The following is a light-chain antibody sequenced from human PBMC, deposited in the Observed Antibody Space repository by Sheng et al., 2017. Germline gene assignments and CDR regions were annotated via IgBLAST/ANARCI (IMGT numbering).Light chain of an antibody. J-gene: IGKJ1*01. CDR3: QQTSSFPPT. CDR2: AAS. CDR1: QNINNY. Sequence: DIQMTQSPSSLSASVGDRVTITCRASQNINNYLNWYQQKPGKSPSLLIYAASTLQSGVPSRFSGSGSGTDFILTISSLQPEDFATYYCQQTSSFPPTFGQGPKWKSN. V-gene: IGKV1-39*01.